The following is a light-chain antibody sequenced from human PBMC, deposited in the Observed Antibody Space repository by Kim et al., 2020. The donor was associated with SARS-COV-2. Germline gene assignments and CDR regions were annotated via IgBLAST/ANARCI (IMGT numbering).Light chain of an antibody. J-gene: IGLJ3*02. Sequence: ASVKLTCTLSSGHSNYAIAWHQQQPEKGPRYLMKLNSDGSHSKGDGISDRFSGSSSGAERYLTISSLQSEDEADYYCQTWTTGIWVFGGGTQLTVL. CDR3: QTWTTGIWV. CDR2: LNSDGSH. V-gene: IGLV4-69*01. CDR1: SGHSNYA.